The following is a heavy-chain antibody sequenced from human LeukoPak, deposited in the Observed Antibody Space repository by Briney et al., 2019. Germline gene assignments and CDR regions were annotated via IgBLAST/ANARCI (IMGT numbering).Heavy chain of an antibody. Sequence: PSETLSLTCTVSGGSISSSSYYWGWIRQPPGKGLEWIGEIYHSGSTNYNPSLKSRVTISVDKSKNQFSLKLSSVTAADTAVYYCARVRAVAGHDYAFDIWGQGTMVTVSS. CDR2: IYHSGST. CDR3: ARVRAVAGHDYAFDI. CDR1: GGSISSSSYY. V-gene: IGHV4-39*07. D-gene: IGHD6-19*01. J-gene: IGHJ3*02.